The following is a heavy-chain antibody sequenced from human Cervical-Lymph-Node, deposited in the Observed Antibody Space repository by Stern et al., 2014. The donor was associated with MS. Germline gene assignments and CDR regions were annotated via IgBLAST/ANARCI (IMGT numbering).Heavy chain of an antibody. V-gene: IGHV3-74*02. J-gene: IGHJ5*02. Sequence: EVQLVESGGGFVQPGGSLRLSCAASGFTVSNYWMYWVRQAPGKGLVWVSRINSDGSSTSYADSVKGRFTISRDNAKNTLYLQINSLRAEDTAVYYCARALEDYGDYPNWFDPWGQGTLVTVSS. CDR1: GFTVSNYW. CDR3: ARALEDYGDYPNWFDP. CDR2: INSDGSST. D-gene: IGHD4-17*01.